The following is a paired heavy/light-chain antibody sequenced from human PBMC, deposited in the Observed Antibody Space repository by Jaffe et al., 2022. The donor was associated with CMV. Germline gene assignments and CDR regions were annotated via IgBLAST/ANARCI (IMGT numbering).Light chain of an antibody. CDR1: QGISSY. CDR3: QQLNSYPPP. CDR2: AAS. V-gene: IGKV1-9*01. Sequence: IQLTQSPSSLSASVGDRVTITCRASQGISSYLAWYQQKPGKAPKLLIYAASTLQSGVPSRFSGSGSGTDFTLTISSLQPEDFATYYCQQLNSYPPPFGGGTKVEIK. J-gene: IGKJ4*01.
Heavy chain of an antibody. V-gene: IGHV3-23*04. Sequence: EVQLVESGGGLVQPGGSLRLSCAASGFTFSSYAMSWVRQAPGKGLEWVSAISGSGGSTYYADSVKGRFTISRDNSKNTLYLQMNSLRAEDTAVYYCAKDRDYYDSSGIDPSDYWGQGTLVTVSS. D-gene: IGHD3-22*01. J-gene: IGHJ4*02. CDR1: GFTFSSYA. CDR3: AKDRDYYDSSGIDPSDY. CDR2: ISGSGGST.